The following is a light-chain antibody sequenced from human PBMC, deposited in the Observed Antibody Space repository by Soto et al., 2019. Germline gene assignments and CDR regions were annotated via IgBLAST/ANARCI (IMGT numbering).Light chain of an antibody. J-gene: IGLJ3*02. Sequence: QSVLTQPPSVSAGPGQRVTISCSGRTSNIGKNTVNSYQQLPGEAPKLFIYYDDLLASSVSDRFSGSKSGTSASLAISGLQYADEADYYCGAWDDTLNGWVFGGGTKLTVL. CDR2: YDD. CDR1: TSNIGKNT. CDR3: GAWDDTLNGWV. V-gene: IGLV1-36*01.